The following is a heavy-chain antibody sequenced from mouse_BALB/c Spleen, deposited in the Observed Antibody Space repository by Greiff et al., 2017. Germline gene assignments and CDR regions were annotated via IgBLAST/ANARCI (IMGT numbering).Heavy chain of an antibody. V-gene: IGHV2-9*02. J-gene: IGHJ4*01. D-gene: IGHD2-4*01. CDR1: GFSLTSYG. Sequence: QVQLKQSGPGLVAPSQSLSITCTVSGFSLTSYGVHWVRQPPGKGLEWLGVIWAGGSTNYNSALMSRLSISKDNSKSQVFLKMNSLQTDDTAMYYCAPSRLDYDTAMDYWGQGTSVTVSS. CDR3: APSRLDYDTAMDY. CDR2: IWAGGST.